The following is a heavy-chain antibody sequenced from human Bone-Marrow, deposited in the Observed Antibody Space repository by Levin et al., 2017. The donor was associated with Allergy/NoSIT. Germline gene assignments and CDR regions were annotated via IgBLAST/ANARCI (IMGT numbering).Heavy chain of an antibody. D-gene: IGHD3-3*01. CDR2: ISYDGNNT. J-gene: IGHJ3*02. CDR1: GFTFSNFA. V-gene: IGHV3-30-3*01. CDR3: ARVQDTFWSGYYDAFAI. Sequence: GESLKISCATSGFTFSNFAMHWVRQAPGKGLEWVTVISYDGNNTHYADSVKGRFTVSRDNSKNPLFLQMNSLGAEDTALYYCARVQDTFWSGYYDAFAIWGQGTMVTASS.